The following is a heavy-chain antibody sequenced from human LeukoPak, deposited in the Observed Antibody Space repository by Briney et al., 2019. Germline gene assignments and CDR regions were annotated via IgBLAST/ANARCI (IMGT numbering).Heavy chain of an antibody. CDR3: ARDKHYDSSVYFDY. CDR2: IHHSGST. Sequence: SETLSLTCTVSGGSISSYYWSWIRQPPGKGLEWVGSIHHSGSTYHSPSLKSRVTISMDTSKNQFSLKMTSVIAADTAVYYCARDKHYDSSVYFDYWGQGTLVTVSS. V-gene: IGHV4-59*12. D-gene: IGHD3-22*01. J-gene: IGHJ4*02. CDR1: GGSISSYY.